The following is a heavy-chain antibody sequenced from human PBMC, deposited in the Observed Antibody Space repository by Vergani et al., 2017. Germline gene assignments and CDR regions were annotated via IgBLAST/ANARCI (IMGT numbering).Heavy chain of an antibody. J-gene: IGHJ3*02. CDR1: GFTVSSNY. Sequence: EVQLVESGGGLIQPGGSLSLSCAASGFTVSSNYMSWVRQPPGKGLEWVSVIYSGGSTYYADSLKGRFTISRANSKNTLYLQMNSLRAEDTAVYYCASGWVGTYYPAPDAFDIWGQGTMVTVSS. D-gene: IGHD1-26*01. CDR3: ASGWVGTYYPAPDAFDI. CDR2: IYSGGST. V-gene: IGHV3-53*01.